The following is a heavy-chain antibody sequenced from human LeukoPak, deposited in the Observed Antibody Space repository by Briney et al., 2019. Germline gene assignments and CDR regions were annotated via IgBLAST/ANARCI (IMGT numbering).Heavy chain of an antibody. CDR3: VKDDGWVQYAN. V-gene: IGHV3-11*05. Sequence: GGSLRLSCAASGFSFSGSYMSWIRQAPGKGLEWVSYISGSSNDINYADSVKGRFTVSRDNTKNSLFLQMNSLSAEDAAVYYCVKDDGWVQYANWGQGTLVTVSS. D-gene: IGHD5-24*01. CDR1: GFSFSGSY. J-gene: IGHJ4*02. CDR2: ISGSSNDI.